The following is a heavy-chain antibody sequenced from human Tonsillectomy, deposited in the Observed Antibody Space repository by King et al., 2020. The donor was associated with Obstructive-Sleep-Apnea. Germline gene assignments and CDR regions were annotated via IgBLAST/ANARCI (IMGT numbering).Heavy chain of an antibody. CDR2: INPNSGDA. CDR1: GYTFTDYQ. CDR3: ARNTDYYDSSAAY. D-gene: IGHD3-22*01. V-gene: IGHV1-2*02. Sequence: QLVQSGADVKKPGASVKVSCKASGYTFTDYQMQWVRQAPGQGLEWMGWINPNSGDANYAQRFQGRVSMTRDTSITTAYMELSRLRSDDTAIYFCARNTDYYDSSAAYWGQGTLVTVYS. J-gene: IGHJ4*02.